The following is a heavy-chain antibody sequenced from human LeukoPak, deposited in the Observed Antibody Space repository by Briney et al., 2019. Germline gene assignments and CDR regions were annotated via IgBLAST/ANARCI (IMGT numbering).Heavy chain of an antibody. D-gene: IGHD3-10*01. CDR1: GFTFRNYW. CDR3: ARGLKYYYGSGSYFKARLFYMDV. J-gene: IGHJ6*03. Sequence: QTGGSLRLSCAVSGFTFRNYWMTWVRQAPGKGLEWVANIKQDGSEKYYVDSVKGRFTISRDNSKNTLYLQMNSLRAEDTAVYYCARGLKYYYGSGSYFKARLFYMDVWGKGTTVTISS. CDR2: IKQDGSEK. V-gene: IGHV3-7*03.